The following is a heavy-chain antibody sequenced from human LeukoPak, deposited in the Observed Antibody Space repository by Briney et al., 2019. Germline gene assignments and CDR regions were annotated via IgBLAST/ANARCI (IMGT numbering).Heavy chain of an antibody. D-gene: IGHD6-13*01. Sequence: GGSLRLSCAASGFTFSTYWMSWVRQAPGKGLEWVANIKEDGSDKYYVDSVKGRFTISRDNAKNSLYLQMNSLRAEDTAVYYCARFDGYSSSWSFDYWGQGTLVTVSS. CDR1: GFTFSTYW. V-gene: IGHV3-7*01. CDR3: ARFDGYSSSWSFDY. J-gene: IGHJ4*02. CDR2: IKEDGSDK.